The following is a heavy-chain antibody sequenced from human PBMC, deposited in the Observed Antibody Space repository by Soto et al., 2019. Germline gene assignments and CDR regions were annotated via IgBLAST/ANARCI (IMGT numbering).Heavy chain of an antibody. J-gene: IGHJ6*02. CDR2: IYYSGST. CDR1: GGSISSGGYY. CDR3: ARASPGTFPQYYYGMDV. V-gene: IGHV4-31*03. D-gene: IGHD1-1*01. Sequence: SETLSLTCTVSGGSISSGGYYWSWIRQHPGKGLEWIGYIYYSGSTYYNPSLKSRVTISVDTSKNQFSLKLSSVTAADTAVYYCARASPGTFPQYYYGMDVWGQGTTVTVSS.